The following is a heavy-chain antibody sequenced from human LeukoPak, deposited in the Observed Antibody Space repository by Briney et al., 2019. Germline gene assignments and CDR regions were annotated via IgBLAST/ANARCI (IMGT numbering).Heavy chain of an antibody. CDR2: ISDSGGRT. V-gene: IGHV3-23*01. J-gene: IGHJ4*02. CDR3: AKGPSSDYFDY. Sequence: GGSLRLSCAASGFTFSSYPMSWVRQAPGKGLEWVSAISDSGGRTYYADSVKGRLTISRDNSKNTLYLQMNSLRAEDTAVYYCAKGPSSDYFDYWGQGTLVTVSP. CDR1: GFTFSSYP.